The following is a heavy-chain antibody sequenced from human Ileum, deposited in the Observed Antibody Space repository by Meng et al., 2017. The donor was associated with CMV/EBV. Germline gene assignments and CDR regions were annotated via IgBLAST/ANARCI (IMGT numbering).Heavy chain of an antibody. Sequence: QVQLRQSGPGLLKPAQSLLLACAVSGDPVSRNSFVLNWIRQSPSRGLEWLGRTFYKSTYYNDYAVSVKSRIIINADTSNNQLSLQLNSVTPDDTAVYYCATDWDLNYWGQGILVTVSS. CDR3: ATDWDLNY. V-gene: IGHV6-1*01. J-gene: IGHJ4*02. CDR2: TFYKSTYYN. D-gene: IGHD3-9*01. CDR1: GDPVSRNSFV.